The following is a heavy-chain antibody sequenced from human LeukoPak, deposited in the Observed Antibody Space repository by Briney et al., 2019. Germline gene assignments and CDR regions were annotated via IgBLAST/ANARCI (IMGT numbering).Heavy chain of an antibody. CDR3: STVSGWRSDY. V-gene: IGHV3-15*01. CDR1: EFTFSNYA. D-gene: IGHD6-19*01. CDR2: IKSKTDGGTT. Sequence: GGSLRLSCAASEFTFSNYAMNWVRQAPGKGLEWVGRIKSKTDGGTTDYAAPVKGRFTISRDDSKNTLYLQMNSLKTEDTALYYCSTVSGWRSDYWGQGTLVTVSS. J-gene: IGHJ4*02.